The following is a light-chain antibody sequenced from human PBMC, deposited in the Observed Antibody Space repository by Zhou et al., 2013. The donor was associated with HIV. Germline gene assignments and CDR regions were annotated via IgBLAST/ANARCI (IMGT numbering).Light chain of an antibody. CDR1: QSLVHSDGNTY. CDR3: TQATQLPYT. J-gene: IGKJ2*01. V-gene: IGKV2-24*01. Sequence: EIVLTQTPLSSPVTLGQPASISCRSSQSLVHSDGNTYLSWLQQRPGQPPRLLIFKVLAASLGSQTDSVAVGQGTYFTLKISRVEGEDVGVYYCTQATQLPYTFGQGTQAWRSN. CDR2: KVL.